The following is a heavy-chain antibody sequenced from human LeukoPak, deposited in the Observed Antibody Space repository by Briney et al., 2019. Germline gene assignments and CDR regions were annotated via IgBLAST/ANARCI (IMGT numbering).Heavy chain of an antibody. CDR1: GGSFSAYY. CDR2: INHSGST. J-gene: IGHJ4*02. V-gene: IGHV4-34*01. CDR3: ARHEDRNWYFDH. D-gene: IGHD1-1*01. Sequence: SETLSLTCAVYGGSFSAYYWSWIRQPPGKGLEWIGEINHSGSTNYNPSLKSRVTISVDTSKNQFSLKLSSVTAPDTAVYYCARHEDRNWYFDHWGQGTLVTVSS.